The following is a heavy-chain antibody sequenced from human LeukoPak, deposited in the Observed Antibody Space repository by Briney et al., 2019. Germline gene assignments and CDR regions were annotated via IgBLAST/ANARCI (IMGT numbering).Heavy chain of an antibody. CDR3: ARRPMVATSPLDY. CDR2: IYYSGST. J-gene: IGHJ4*02. Sequence: SETLSLTCTVSGGSISSSSYYWGWIRQPPGKGLEWIGSIYYSGSTYYNPSLKSRVTISVDTSENQFSLKLSSVTAADTAVYYCARRPMVATSPLDYWGQGTLVTVSS. D-gene: IGHD5-12*01. CDR1: GGSISSSSYY. V-gene: IGHV4-39*01.